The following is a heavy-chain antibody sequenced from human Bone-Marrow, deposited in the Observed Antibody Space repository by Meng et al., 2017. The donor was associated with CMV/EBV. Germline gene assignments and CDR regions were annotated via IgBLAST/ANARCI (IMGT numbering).Heavy chain of an antibody. J-gene: IGHJ6*02. CDR3: AREGRPIFGVVILYYYYYGMDV. Sequence: ASVKVSCKASGGTFSSYAISWVRQAPGQGLEWMGIINPSGGSTSYAQKFQGRVTMTRDTSTSTVYMELSSLRSEDTAVYYCAREGRPIFGVVILYYYYYGMDVWGQGTTVTVSS. D-gene: IGHD3-3*01. V-gene: IGHV1-46*01. CDR1: GGTFSSYA. CDR2: INPSGGST.